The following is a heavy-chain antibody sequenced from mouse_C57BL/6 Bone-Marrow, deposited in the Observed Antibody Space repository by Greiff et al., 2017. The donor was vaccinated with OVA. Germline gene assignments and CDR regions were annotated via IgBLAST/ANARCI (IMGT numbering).Heavy chain of an antibody. V-gene: IGHV1-82*01. Sequence: QVQLQQSGPELVKPGASVKISCKASGYAFSSSWMNWVKQRPGKGLEWIGRIYPGDGDTNYNGKFKGKATLTADKSSSTAYMQLSSLTSEDSAVYFCARSRYYYGSSYGYFDYWGQGTTLTVSS. D-gene: IGHD1-1*01. CDR3: ARSRYYYGSSYGYFDY. CDR2: IYPGDGDT. CDR1: GYAFSSSW. J-gene: IGHJ2*01.